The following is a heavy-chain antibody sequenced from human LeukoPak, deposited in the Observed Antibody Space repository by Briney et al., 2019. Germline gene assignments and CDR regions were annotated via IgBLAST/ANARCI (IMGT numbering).Heavy chain of an antibody. Sequence: PGGPLRLSCAASGFTFSSYSMNWVRQAPGKGLEWVSSISSSSSYIYYADSVKGRFTISRDNAKNSLYLQMNSLRAEDTAVYYCASLGIAAAGRDYFDYWGQGTLVTVSS. CDR1: GFTFSSYS. V-gene: IGHV3-21*01. CDR2: ISSSSSYI. CDR3: ASLGIAAAGRDYFDY. D-gene: IGHD6-13*01. J-gene: IGHJ4*02.